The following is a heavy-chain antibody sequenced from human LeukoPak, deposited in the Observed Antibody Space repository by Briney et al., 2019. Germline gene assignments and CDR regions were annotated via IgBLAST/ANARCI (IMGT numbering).Heavy chain of an antibody. CDR3: ARGAVTTIFDS. CDR2: IYYSGST. D-gene: IGHD4-17*01. CDR1: GRSISSGDYY. J-gene: IGHJ5*01. Sequence: PSETLSLTCTVSGRSISSGDYYWSWIRQTPGTGLEWIGYIYYSGSTYYNPSLKSRVTISVDTSKNQFSLKLSSVTAADTAVYYCARGAVTTIFDSWGQGTLVTVSS. V-gene: IGHV4-30-4*08.